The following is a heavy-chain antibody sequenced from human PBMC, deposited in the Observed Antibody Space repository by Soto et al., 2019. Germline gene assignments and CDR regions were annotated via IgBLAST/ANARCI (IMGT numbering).Heavy chain of an antibody. J-gene: IGHJ4*02. CDR1: GYTFTSYA. CDR2: INPKSGLT. CDR3: ARRDRSGSFDY. V-gene: IGHV1-2*02. D-gene: IGHD5-12*01. Sequence: GASVKVSCKASGYTFTSYAMHWVRQAPGQGLDWMGWINPKSGLTSHAQNFRGRVTMTRDTSISTVYMELNRLTSDDRAIYYCARRDRSGSFDYWGQGTQVTVSS.